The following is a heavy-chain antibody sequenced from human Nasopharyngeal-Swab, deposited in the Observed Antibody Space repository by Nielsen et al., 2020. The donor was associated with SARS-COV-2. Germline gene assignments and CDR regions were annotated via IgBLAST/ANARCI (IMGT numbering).Heavy chain of an antibody. Sequence: GESLKISCAASGFTFSDYWMSWVRQAPGKGLEWVSAISGNGGSTYHAESVKGRFTISRDNSKNTLYLEMNSLRVEDTALYYCAKDLAPGYSSSLESDYWGQGTLVTVSS. CDR2: ISGNGGST. CDR1: GFTFSDYW. D-gene: IGHD6-13*01. CDR3: AKDLAPGYSSSLESDY. V-gene: IGHV3-23*01. J-gene: IGHJ4*02.